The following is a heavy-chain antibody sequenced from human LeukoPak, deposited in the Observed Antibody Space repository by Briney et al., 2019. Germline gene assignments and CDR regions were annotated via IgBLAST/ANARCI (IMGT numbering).Heavy chain of an antibody. J-gene: IGHJ4*02. CDR2: IKQDGSEK. Sequence: GGSLRLSCAASGFTFSSYWMSWVRQAPGKGLEWVANIKQDGSEKYYVDSVKGRFTISRDNAKNSLYLQMNSLRAEDTAVYYCARDGDFWSGYYSDYWGQGTLVTVSS. V-gene: IGHV3-7*01. CDR3: ARDGDFWSGYYSDY. CDR1: GFTFSSYW. D-gene: IGHD3-3*01.